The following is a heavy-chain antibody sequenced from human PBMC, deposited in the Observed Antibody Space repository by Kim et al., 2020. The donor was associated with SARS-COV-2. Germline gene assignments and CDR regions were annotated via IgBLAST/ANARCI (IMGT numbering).Heavy chain of an antibody. D-gene: IGHD2-2*01. CDR2: IWYDGSNK. CDR1: GFTFSSYG. J-gene: IGHJ6*02. CDR3: ARGRCSSTSCYLDYYYYGMDV. Sequence: GSLRLSCAASGFTFSSYGMHWVRQAPGKGLEWVAVIWYDGSNKYYADSVKGRFTISRDNSKNTLYLQMNSLRAEDTAVYYCARGRCSSTSCYLDYYYYGMDVWGQGTTVTVSS. V-gene: IGHV3-33*01.